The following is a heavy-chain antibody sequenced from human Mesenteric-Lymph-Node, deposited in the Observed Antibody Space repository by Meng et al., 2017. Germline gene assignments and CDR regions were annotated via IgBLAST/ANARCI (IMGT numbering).Heavy chain of an antibody. CDR2: MDPNSGNT. V-gene: IGHV1-8*01. CDR1: GYTFTSYD. D-gene: IGHD5-24*01. Sequence: ASVNVSCKASGYTFTSYDINWVRQATGQGLEWMGWMDPNSGNTGYAQKFQGRVTMTRNTSISTAYMELRSLSSDDTAVYYCARDGILTEYYFHGMDVWGQGTTVTVSS. J-gene: IGHJ6*02. CDR3: ARDGILTEYYFHGMDV.